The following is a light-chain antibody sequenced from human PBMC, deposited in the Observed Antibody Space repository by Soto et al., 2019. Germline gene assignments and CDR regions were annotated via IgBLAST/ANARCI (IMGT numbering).Light chain of an antibody. J-gene: IGLJ2*01. V-gene: IGLV2-11*01. CDR2: DVS. CDR3: CSHAGSYVV. Sequence: SALTQPRSVSGSPGQSVTISCTGTSSDVGSSNYDSWYQQHPGKAPKLIISDVSKRPSGVPDRFSGSKSDNTASLTISGLQDEDEADYFCCSHAGSYVVFGGGTKLTVL. CDR1: SSDVGSSNY.